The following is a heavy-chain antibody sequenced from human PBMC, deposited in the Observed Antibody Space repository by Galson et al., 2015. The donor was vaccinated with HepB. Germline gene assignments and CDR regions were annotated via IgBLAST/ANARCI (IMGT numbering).Heavy chain of an antibody. V-gene: IGHV1-18*04. CDR2: ISAYNGNT. Sequence: SVKVSCKASGYTFTSYGISWVRQAPGQGLEWMGWISAYNGNTNYAQKLQGRVTMTTDTSTSTAYMELRSLRSDDTAVYYCARLVVVPAAPGGWFDPWGQGTLVTVSS. CDR3: ARLVVVPAAPGGWFDP. CDR1: GYTFTSYG. D-gene: IGHD2-2*01. J-gene: IGHJ5*02.